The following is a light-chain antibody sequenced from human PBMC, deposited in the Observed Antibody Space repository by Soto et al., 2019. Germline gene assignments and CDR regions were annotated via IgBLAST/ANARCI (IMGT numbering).Light chain of an antibody. Sequence: DIQMTQTPSTRSASVGDRVTMTCRASQSISNSLDWYQQKPGKAPKLLIYRASALQSGVPSRFSGSGSGTEFTLTIDSLQPDDFATFYCQQYSTYPLTFGGGTKVDIK. CDR2: RAS. V-gene: IGKV1-5*03. CDR3: QQYSTYPLT. CDR1: QSISNS. J-gene: IGKJ4*01.